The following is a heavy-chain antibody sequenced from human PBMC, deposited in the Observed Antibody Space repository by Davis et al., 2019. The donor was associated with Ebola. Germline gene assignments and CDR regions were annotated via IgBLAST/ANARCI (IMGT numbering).Heavy chain of an antibody. Sequence: ASVTVSCKASGYTFTGYYMHWVRQAPGQGLEWMGWINPNSGGTNYAQKFQGRVTMTRDTSISTAYMELSRLRSEDTAVYYCARRVTTDLSSWFDPWGQGTLVTVSS. D-gene: IGHD4-17*01. CDR2: INPNSGGT. CDR1: GYTFTGYY. V-gene: IGHV1-2*02. J-gene: IGHJ5*02. CDR3: ARRVTTDLSSWFDP.